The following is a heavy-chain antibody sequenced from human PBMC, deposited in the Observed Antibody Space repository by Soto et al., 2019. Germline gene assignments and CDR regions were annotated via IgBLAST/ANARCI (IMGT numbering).Heavy chain of an antibody. D-gene: IGHD6-19*01. V-gene: IGHV3-48*02. CDR2: FSGGGRPI. CDR3: ARDLGWAFDS. Sequence: EVQLVESGGGSVHPGGSLSPPCEASGLPSSKFSMNWVRQAPGRGLEWISYFSGGGRPISYADSVKGRFTISRDNAKNSLYLQMDSLTDEDTAVYYCARDLGWAFDSWGQGTLVTVSS. J-gene: IGHJ4*02. CDR1: GLPSSKFS.